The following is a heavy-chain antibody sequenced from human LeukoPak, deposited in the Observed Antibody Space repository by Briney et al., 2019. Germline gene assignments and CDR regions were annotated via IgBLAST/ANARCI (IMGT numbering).Heavy chain of an antibody. CDR1: GGSFSGYY. D-gene: IGHD3-10*01. J-gene: IGHJ6*03. Sequence: SETLSLTCAVYGGSFSGYYWSWIRQSPGKGLEWIGEINHSGSTKYNPSLKSRVTISVDTCKNQFSLKLSSVTAADTAVYYCARGRVTMVRGAHGTQGYYMDVWGKGTTVTVSS. CDR2: INHSGST. V-gene: IGHV4-34*01. CDR3: ARGRVTMVRGAHGTQGYYMDV.